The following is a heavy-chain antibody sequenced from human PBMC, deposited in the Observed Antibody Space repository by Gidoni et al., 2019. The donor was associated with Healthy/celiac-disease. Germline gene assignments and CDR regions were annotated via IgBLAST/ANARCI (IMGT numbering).Heavy chain of an antibody. J-gene: IGHJ4*02. CDR2: ISYDGSNK. V-gene: IGHV3-30*18. CDR3: AKEGEMATIGLDY. D-gene: IGHD5-12*01. CDR1: GFTFRSYG. Sequence: QVQLVESGGGVVQPGRSLRLSCAASGFTFRSYGMHWVRQAPGKGLEWVAVISYDGSNKYYADSVKGRFTISRDNSKNTLYLQMNSLRAEDTAVYYCAKEGEMATIGLDYWGQGTLVTVSS.